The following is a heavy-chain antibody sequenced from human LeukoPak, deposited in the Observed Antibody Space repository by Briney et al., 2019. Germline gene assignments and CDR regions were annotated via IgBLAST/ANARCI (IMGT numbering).Heavy chain of an antibody. V-gene: IGHV3-49*04. J-gene: IGHJ6*03. D-gene: IGHD2-15*01. CDR1: GFTFSSYG. Sequence: SGGSLRLSCAASGFTFSSYGMSWVRQAPGKGLEWVGFIRSKAYGGTTEYAASVKGRFTISRDDSKSIAYLQMNSLKTEDTAVYYCTRDIVVVVAATGTIGYYYYYMDVWGKGTTVTVSS. CDR2: IRSKAYGGTT. CDR3: TRDIVVVVAATGTIGYYYYYMDV.